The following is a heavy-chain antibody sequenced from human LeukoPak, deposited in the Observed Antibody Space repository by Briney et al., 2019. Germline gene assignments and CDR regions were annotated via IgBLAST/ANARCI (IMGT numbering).Heavy chain of an antibody. Sequence: GASVKVSCKASGYTFTGYYMHWVRQAPGQGLEWMGWINPNSGGTNYAQKFQGRVTMTRDTSISTAYMELSRLRSDDTAVYYCARGFCVWGSYRSPPFDYWGQGTLVTVSS. CDR2: INPNSGGT. CDR1: GYTFTGYY. CDR3: ARGFCVWGSYRSPPFDY. V-gene: IGHV1-2*02. J-gene: IGHJ4*02. D-gene: IGHD3-16*02.